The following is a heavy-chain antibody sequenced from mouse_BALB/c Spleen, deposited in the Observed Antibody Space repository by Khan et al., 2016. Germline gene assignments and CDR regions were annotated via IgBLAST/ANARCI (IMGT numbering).Heavy chain of an antibody. J-gene: IGHJ3*01. CDR2: IYPGDGDT. CDR3: ADAVFAY. CDR1: GYTSANYW. V-gene: IGHV1-87*01. Sequence: QVRLQQSGAELARPGASVRLSCKASGYTSANYWMQWVKQRPGQGLEWIGSIYPGDGDTRYSQKFKDKATLTGDKSSSSAYMHLRSVASEDSAVYYCADAVFAYWGQGTLVTVSA.